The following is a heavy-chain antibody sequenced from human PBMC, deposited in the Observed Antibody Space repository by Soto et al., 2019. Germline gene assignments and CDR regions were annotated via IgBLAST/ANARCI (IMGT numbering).Heavy chain of an antibody. Sequence: SETLSLTCTVSGGSISSSSYYWGWIRQPPGKGLEWIGSIYYSGSTYYNPSLKSRVTISVDTSKNQFSLKLSSVTAADTAVYYCARQGRITMVRGVITNPYGMDVWGQGTTVT. D-gene: IGHD3-10*01. CDR2: IYYSGST. CDR1: GGSISSSSYY. J-gene: IGHJ6*01. CDR3: ARQGRITMVRGVITNPYGMDV. V-gene: IGHV4-39*01.